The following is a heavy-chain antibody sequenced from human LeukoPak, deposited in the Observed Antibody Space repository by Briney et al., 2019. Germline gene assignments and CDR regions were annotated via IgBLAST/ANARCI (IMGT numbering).Heavy chain of an antibody. CDR3: AKEVSAYSPTLDY. D-gene: IGHD4-11*01. V-gene: IGHV3-53*01. Sequence: QSGGSLRLSCAASGFTVSSNYMSWVRQAPGKGLEWVSVIYSGGSTYYADSVKGRFTISRDNSKNTLYLQMNSLRAEDTAVYYCAKEVSAYSPTLDYWGQGTLVTVSS. J-gene: IGHJ4*02. CDR1: GFTVSSNY. CDR2: IYSGGST.